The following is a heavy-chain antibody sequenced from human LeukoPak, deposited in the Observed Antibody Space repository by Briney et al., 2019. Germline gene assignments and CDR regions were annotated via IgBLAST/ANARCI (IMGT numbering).Heavy chain of an antibody. Sequence: GGSLRLSCAASGFTVRSSHMSLVRQAPGKGLEWVSVIYSGGSTYYADSVKGRFTISRDNSKNTLYLQMNSLRAEDTAVYYCANTLQRDITYYYDSSGFDYWGQGTLVTVSS. CDR3: ANTLQRDITYYYDSSGFDY. J-gene: IGHJ4*02. CDR2: IYSGGST. D-gene: IGHD3-22*01. CDR1: GFTVRSSH. V-gene: IGHV3-53*01.